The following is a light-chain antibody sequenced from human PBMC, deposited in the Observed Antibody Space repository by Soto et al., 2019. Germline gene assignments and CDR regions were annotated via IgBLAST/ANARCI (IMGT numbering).Light chain of an antibody. CDR2: AAS. J-gene: IGKJ1*01. CDR3: QQGYSNPWT. V-gene: IGKV1-39*01. CDR1: QTVNTY. Sequence: DIQMTQSPSSLSAYIGDRVTITCRASQTVNTYLHWYQQKPGKAPKLLIYAASNLQSGVPARFSGSGSGTNFTLSLNSLQPEDFATYYCQQGYSNPWTFGQGTKVDIK.